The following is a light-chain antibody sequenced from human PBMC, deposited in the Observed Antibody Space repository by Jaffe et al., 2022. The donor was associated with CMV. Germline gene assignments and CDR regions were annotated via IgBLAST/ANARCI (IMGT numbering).Light chain of an antibody. CDR3: QAWDSSTAHVV. CDR1: KLGDKY. Sequence: SYEVTQPPSVAVSPGQTASITCSGDKLGDKYACWYQQKTGQSPVLVIYQDNKRPSGIPERFSGSNSGNTATLTISGTQAMDEADYYCQAWDSSTAHVVFGGGTKLTVL. CDR2: QDN. J-gene: IGLJ2*01. V-gene: IGLV3-1*01.